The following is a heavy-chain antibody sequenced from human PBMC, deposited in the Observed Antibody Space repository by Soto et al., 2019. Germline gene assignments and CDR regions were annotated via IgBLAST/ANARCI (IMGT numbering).Heavy chain of an antibody. V-gene: IGHV3-23*01. J-gene: IGHJ4*02. D-gene: IGHD3-10*01. CDR1: GFTFSNYA. CDR2: ISASVGST. CDR3: AKGGQSYDY. Sequence: GGSLRLSCAASGFTFSNYAMSWVRQAPGKGLEWVSAISASVGSTYYTDSVKCRFTISRDNSKNTLYLQMNSLRAEDTAVYYCAKGGQSYDYWGQGTLVTVSS.